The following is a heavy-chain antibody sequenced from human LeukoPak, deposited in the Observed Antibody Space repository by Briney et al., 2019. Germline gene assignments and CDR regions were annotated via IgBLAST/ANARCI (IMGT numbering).Heavy chain of an antibody. CDR3: APTQLREGALDI. V-gene: IGHV3-48*03. D-gene: IGHD3-16*01. CDR2: ISSNANTI. CDR1: GITSSLYE. J-gene: IGHJ3*02. Sequence: GGSLRLSCAASGITSSLYEMNWVRQAPGKGLEWLSYISSNANTIYYADSVKGRFTISRDNAKNSLYLQMNSLRAEDTAVYYCAPTQLREGALDIWGQGTMVTVSS.